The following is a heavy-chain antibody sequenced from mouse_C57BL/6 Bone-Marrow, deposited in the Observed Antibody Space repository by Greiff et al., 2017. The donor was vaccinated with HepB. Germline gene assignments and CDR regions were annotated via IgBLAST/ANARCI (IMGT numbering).Heavy chain of an antibody. CDR3: ARQILLAY. CDR1: GFTFSSYG. Sequence: VQLQQSGGDLVKPGGSLKLSCAASGFTFSSYGMSWVRQTPDKRLEWVATISSGGSYTYYPDSVKGRFTISRDNAKNTLYLQMSSLKSEDTAMYYCARQILLAYWGQGTLVTVSA. J-gene: IGHJ3*01. V-gene: IGHV5-6*01. CDR2: ISSGGSYT. D-gene: IGHD1-1*01.